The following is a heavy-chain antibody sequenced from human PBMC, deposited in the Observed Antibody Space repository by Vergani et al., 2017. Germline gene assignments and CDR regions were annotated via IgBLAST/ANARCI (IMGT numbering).Heavy chain of an antibody. J-gene: IGHJ6*02. CDR2: IYYSGST. V-gene: IGHV4-59*01. Sequence: QVQLQESGPGLVKPSETLSLTCTVSGGSISSYYWSWIRQPSGKGLEWIGYIYYSGSTNYNPSLKSRVTISVDTSKNQFSLKLSSVTAADTAVYYCARGPYYGDYYYYGMDVWGQGTTVTVSS. D-gene: IGHD4-17*01. CDR1: GGSISSYY. CDR3: ARGPYYGDYYYYGMDV.